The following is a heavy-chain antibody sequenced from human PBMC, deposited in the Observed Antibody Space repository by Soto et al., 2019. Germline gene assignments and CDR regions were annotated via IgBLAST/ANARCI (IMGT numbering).Heavy chain of an antibody. CDR2: ISYDGDHK. CDR1: GFSFSTYA. V-gene: IGHV3-30-3*01. CDR3: AKDSSGYYRFDY. J-gene: IGHJ4*02. D-gene: IGHD3-22*01. Sequence: HPGGSLRLSCAASGFSFSTYAMHWVRQTPGKGLEWVAVISYDGDHKYYTDSVKGRFTISRDNSKNTLYLQMNSLRAEDTAVYYCAKDSSGYYRFDYWGQGTLVTVSS.